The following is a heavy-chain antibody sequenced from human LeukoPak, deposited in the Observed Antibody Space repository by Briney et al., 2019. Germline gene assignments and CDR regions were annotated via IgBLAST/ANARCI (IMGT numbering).Heavy chain of an antibody. CDR1: GASISTYY. CDR2: MYDSGNT. CDR3: ARETSQKGAHYMDV. J-gene: IGHJ6*03. V-gene: IGHV4-59*01. D-gene: IGHD3-16*01. Sequence: PSETLSLTCTVSGASISTYYWSWIRQPPGKGLEWIAYMYDSGNTDYNPSLKSRVTISIDTSKNQFSLKLSSVTAADTAVYYCARETSQKGAHYMDVWGKGTTITISS.